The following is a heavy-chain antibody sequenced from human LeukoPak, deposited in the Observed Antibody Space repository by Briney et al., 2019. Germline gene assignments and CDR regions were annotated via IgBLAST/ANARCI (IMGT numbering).Heavy chain of an antibody. D-gene: IGHD5-24*01. V-gene: IGHV3-7*05. CDR3: ARILRLHTPRAFDI. CDR2: IKQDGSET. CDR1: GFTFSNYW. J-gene: IGHJ3*02. Sequence: PGGSLRLSCTASGFTFSNYWMSWVRQTPEKGLEWVANIKQDGSETVYVDSVKGRFTISRDNAQSSLYLQMNSLRAEDTAVYYCARILRLHTPRAFDIWGQGTMVTVSS.